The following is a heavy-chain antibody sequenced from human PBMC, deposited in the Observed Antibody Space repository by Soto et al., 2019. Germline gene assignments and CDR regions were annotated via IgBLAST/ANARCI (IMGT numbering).Heavy chain of an antibody. V-gene: IGHV1-69*13. CDR3: ARVTKYYFDY. CDR1: GCTFSSYA. J-gene: IGHJ4*02. Sequence: SVKVSCKASGCTFSSYAISWVRQAPGQVLEWMGGIIPIFGTANYAQKFQGIVTITADESTSTAYMELSSLRSEDTAVYYCARVTKYYFDYWGQGTLVTVS. CDR2: IIPIFGTA.